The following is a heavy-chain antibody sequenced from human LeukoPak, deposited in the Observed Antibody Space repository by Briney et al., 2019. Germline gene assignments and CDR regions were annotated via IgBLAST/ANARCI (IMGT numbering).Heavy chain of an antibody. CDR3: ARESGSYSNAFDI. J-gene: IGHJ3*02. V-gene: IGHV4-59*01. CDR2: IYYSGST. Sequence: SETLSLTCTVSGGSISSYYWSWIRQPPGKGLEWIGHIYYSGSTNYNPSLKSRVTISVDTSKNQFSLKLSSVTAADTAVYYCARESGSYSNAFDIWGQGTMVTVSS. D-gene: IGHD1-26*01. CDR1: GGSISSYY.